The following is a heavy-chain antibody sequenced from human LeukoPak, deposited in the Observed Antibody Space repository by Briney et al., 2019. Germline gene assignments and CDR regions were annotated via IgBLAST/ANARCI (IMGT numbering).Heavy chain of an antibody. CDR2: IYYSGST. CDR1: GGSISSYY. V-gene: IGHV4-59*01. D-gene: IGHD5-12*01. Sequence: SETLSLTCTVSGGSISSYYWSWIRQPPGKGLEWIGYIYYSGSTNYNPSLKSRVTISVDTSKNQFSLKLSSVTAADTAVYYCAREGAGYSGYADHDAFDIWGQGTMVTVSS. CDR3: AREGAGYSGYADHDAFDI. J-gene: IGHJ3*02.